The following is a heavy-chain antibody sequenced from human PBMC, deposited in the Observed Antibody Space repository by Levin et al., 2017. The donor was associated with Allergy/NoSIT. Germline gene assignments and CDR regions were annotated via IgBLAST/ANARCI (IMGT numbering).Heavy chain of an antibody. CDR1: GFTFSSYW. D-gene: IGHD3-10*01. J-gene: IGHJ6*02. V-gene: IGHV3-7*04. CDR3: ARDRFGEVWGMDV. Sequence: PGGSLRLSCAASGFTFSSYWMSWVRQAPGKGLEWVANIKQDGSEKYYVDSVKGRFTISRDNAKNSLYLQMNSLRAEDTAVYYCARDRFGEVWGMDVWGQGTTVTVSS. CDR2: IKQDGSEK.